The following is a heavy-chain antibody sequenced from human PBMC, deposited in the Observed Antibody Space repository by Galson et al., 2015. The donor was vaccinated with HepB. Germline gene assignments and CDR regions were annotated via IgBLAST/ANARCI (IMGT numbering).Heavy chain of an antibody. CDR2: ISSSSSTI. D-gene: IGHD3-22*01. CDR3: AKVGGGLITMIVVVTYYFDH. CDR1: GFTFSSYS. Sequence: SLRLSCAASGFTFSSYSMNWVRQAPGKGLEWVSYISSSSSTIYYADSVKGRFTISRDNSKNTLYLQMNSLRAEDTAVYYCAKVGGGLITMIVVVTYYFDHWGQGTLVTVSS. J-gene: IGHJ4*02. V-gene: IGHV3-48*01.